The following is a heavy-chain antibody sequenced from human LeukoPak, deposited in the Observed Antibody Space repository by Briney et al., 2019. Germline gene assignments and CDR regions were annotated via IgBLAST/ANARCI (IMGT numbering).Heavy chain of an antibody. CDR1: GYTFTSYD. D-gene: IGHD3-10*01. J-gene: IGHJ6*02. CDR2: MDPISGKT. Sequence: GASVKVSCKASGYTFTSYDINWVRQATGQGLEWMGWMDPISGKTGYAQKFQGRVTMTRNTSISTAYMELSSLRSEDTAVYYCARSLWFGDLGLSGYYYYYGMDVWGQGTTVTVSS. CDR3: ARSLWFGDLGLSGYYYYYGMDV. V-gene: IGHV1-8*01.